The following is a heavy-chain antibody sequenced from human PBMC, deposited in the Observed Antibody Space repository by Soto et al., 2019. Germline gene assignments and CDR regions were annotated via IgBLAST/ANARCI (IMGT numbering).Heavy chain of an antibody. CDR1: GFTVSNAW. Sequence: GGSLRLSCAASGFTVSNAWMSWVRQAPGKGLEWVGRIKSKTDGGTTDYAAPVKGRFTISRHDSKNTLYLQMNSLKTEDTAVYYCTTAGGGSCYPNDYWGQGTLVTVSS. V-gene: IGHV3-15*01. D-gene: IGHD2-15*01. J-gene: IGHJ4*02. CDR3: TTAGGGSCYPNDY. CDR2: IKSKTDGGTT.